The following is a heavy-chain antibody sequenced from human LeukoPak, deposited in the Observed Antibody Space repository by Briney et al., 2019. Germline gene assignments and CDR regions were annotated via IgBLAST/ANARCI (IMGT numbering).Heavy chain of an antibody. CDR1: GFTFTTYN. CDR2: ISYDESNI. V-gene: IGHV3-30-3*01. J-gene: IGHJ4*02. Sequence: GGSLRLSCAASGFTFTTYNIHWVRQAPGKGLEWVAVISYDESNIYYADSVKGRFTISRDNSKNTLYLQMNSLRAEDTAVYYCARDSIAVAGTFDYWGQGTLVTVSS. D-gene: IGHD6-19*01. CDR3: ARDSIAVAGTFDY.